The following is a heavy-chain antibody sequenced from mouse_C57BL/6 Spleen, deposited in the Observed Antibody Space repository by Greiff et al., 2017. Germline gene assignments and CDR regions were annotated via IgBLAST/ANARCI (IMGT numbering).Heavy chain of an antibody. CDR1: GYTFTDYY. V-gene: IGHV1-26*01. Sequence: EVQLQQSGPELVKPGASVKISCKASGYTFTDYYMNWVKQSHGKSLEWIGDINPNNGGTSYHQKFKGKATLTVDKSSSTAYMELRSLTSEDSAVYYCARRRYGDAMDYWGQGTSVTVSS. D-gene: IGHD1-1*01. CDR2: INPNNGGT. J-gene: IGHJ4*01. CDR3: ARRRYGDAMDY.